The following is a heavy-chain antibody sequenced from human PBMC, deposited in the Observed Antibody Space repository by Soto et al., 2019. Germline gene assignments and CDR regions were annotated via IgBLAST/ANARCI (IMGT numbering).Heavy chain of an antibody. J-gene: IGHJ3*02. V-gene: IGHV5-10-1*01. CDR3: ARIMTTVTNDAYDI. CDR1: AYNFTNYW. D-gene: IGHD4-4*01. Sequence: GESLKISCKGSAYNFTNYWISWVRQMPGKGLEWMGRIDPSDSYTKYSPSFQGHVTISADKSINTAYLQWSSLKASDTAMYYCARIMTTVTNDAYDIWGQGTMVTVSS. CDR2: IDPSDSYT.